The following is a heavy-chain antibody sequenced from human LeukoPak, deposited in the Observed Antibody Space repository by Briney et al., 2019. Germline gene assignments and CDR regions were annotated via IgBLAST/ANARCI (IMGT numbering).Heavy chain of an antibody. CDR3: ATGYIWNLVEDY. Sequence: ASVKVSCRASGYTFTSYGISWVRQAPGQGLEWMGWISAYNGNTNYAQKLQGRVTMTTDTSTSTAYMELRSLRSEDTAVYYCATGYIWNLVEDYWGQGTLVTVSS. CDR2: ISAYNGNT. D-gene: IGHD1-1*01. CDR1: GYTFTSYG. V-gene: IGHV1-18*01. J-gene: IGHJ4*02.